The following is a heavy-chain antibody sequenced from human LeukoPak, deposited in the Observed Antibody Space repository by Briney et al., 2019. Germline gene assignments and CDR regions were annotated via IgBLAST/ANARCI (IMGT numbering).Heavy chain of an antibody. J-gene: IGHJ5*02. CDR1: GYTFTSYD. V-gene: IGHV1-8*01. Sequence: ASMKVSCKASGYTFTSYDINWVRQATGQGLEWMGWMNPNSNNTGYAQKFQGRVTMTRNPSISTAYMELSSLRSEDTAVYYCARDIDKITTVRGIIITRPFNWFDPWGQGTLVTVSS. CDR3: ARDIDKITTVRGIIITRPFNWFDP. CDR2: MNPNSNNT. D-gene: IGHD3-10*01.